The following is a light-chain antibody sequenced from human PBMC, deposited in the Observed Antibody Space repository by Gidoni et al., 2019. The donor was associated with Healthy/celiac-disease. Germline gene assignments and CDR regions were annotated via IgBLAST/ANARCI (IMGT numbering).Light chain of an antibody. Sequence: DIVMTQSPATLSVSTGERATLSRRAIQSVSSNLAWYQQKPGQAPRLLSYGASTRATGTPARFSVSGSGIPEFTLTISSLQSEDFAVYYCQQYNNWPREGFGPGTKVEIK. CDR2: GAS. CDR3: QQYNNWPREG. CDR1: QSVSSN. V-gene: IGKV3-15*01. J-gene: IGKJ3*01.